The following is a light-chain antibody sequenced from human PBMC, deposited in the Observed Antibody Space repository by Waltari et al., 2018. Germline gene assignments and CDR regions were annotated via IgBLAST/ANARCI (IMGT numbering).Light chain of an antibody. CDR2: DVT. Sequence: QSALTQPASLSGSPGQSLTIACTGTTSDVGGGNYVSWYQQYPGKVPKLLIYDVTNRPSGVSSRFSGSESGSTASLPISWLQAEDEADYYCSSYRSSSTLVVFGGGTKLIVL. CDR3: SSYRSSSTLVV. CDR1: TSDVGGGNY. J-gene: IGLJ2*01. V-gene: IGLV2-14*03.